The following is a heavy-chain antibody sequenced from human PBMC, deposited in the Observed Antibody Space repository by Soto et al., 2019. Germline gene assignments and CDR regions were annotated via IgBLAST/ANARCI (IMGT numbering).Heavy chain of an antibody. CDR1: GFTFGSYS. J-gene: IGHJ4*02. CDR3: ARGVRYFDWSIDY. D-gene: IGHD3-9*01. CDR2: ISSSSSYI. V-gene: IGHV3-21*01. Sequence: EVQLVESGGGLVKPGGSLRLSCAASGFTFGSYSMNWVRQAPGKGLEWVSSISSSSSYIYYADSVKGRFTISRDNAKNSLYLQMNSLRAEDTAVYYCARGVRYFDWSIDYWGQGTLVTVSS.